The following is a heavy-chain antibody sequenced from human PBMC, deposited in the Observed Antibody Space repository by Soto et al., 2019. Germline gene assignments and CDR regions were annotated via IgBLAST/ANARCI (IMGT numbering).Heavy chain of an antibody. CDR3: AKPYDYVWGTYLDY. D-gene: IGHD3-16*01. CDR1: GLTFCNYG. V-gene: IGHV3-30*18. CDR2: ISYDGSNK. J-gene: IGHJ4*02. Sequence: GGSLRLCCAGSGLTFCNYGMHWVRQAPGKGLEWVAVISYDGSNKYYADSVKGRFTISRDNSKNTLYLQMNSLRAEDTAVYYCAKPYDYVWGTYLDYWGQGTLVTVSS.